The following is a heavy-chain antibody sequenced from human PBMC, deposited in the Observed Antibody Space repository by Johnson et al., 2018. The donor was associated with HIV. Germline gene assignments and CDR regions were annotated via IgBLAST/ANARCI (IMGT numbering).Heavy chain of an antibody. V-gene: IGHV3-9*01. CDR2: ISWNSGSI. CDR1: GFTFDDYA. J-gene: IGHJ3*02. Sequence: VQLVESGGGLVQPGRSLRLSCAASGFTFDDYAMHWVRQAPGKGLEWVSGISWNSGSIGYADSVKGRFTISRDNSKNTLYLQMNSLRAEDTALYYCARDEDAIMIVVAGGAFDIWGQGTMVTVSS. D-gene: IGHD3-22*01. CDR3: ARDEDAIMIVVAGGAFDI.